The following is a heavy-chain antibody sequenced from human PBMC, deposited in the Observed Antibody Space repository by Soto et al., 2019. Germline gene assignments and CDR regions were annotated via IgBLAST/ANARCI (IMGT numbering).Heavy chain of an antibody. CDR1: GGTFSSYT. Sequence: QVQLVQSGAEVKKPGSSVKVSCKASGGTFSSYTISWVRQAPGQGLEWMGRIIPILGIANYAQKFQGRVTTSADKSTSTAYMELSSLRSENTAVYYCAINYYDSSGYLDYWGQGTLVTVSS. V-gene: IGHV1-69*02. J-gene: IGHJ4*02. CDR2: IIPILGIA. CDR3: AINYYDSSGYLDY. D-gene: IGHD3-22*01.